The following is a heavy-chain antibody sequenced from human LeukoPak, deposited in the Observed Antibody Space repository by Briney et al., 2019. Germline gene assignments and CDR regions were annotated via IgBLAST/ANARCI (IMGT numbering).Heavy chain of an antibody. Sequence: ASVKVSCKASGYTFIHYYMHWVRQARGQGFEWMGRIDGETGNTRYAQNFQGRVSMTRDTSTSTVYVELSSLRFEDTAVYYCARDPGGNYFGPGTHFAYWGQGALVTVSS. J-gene: IGHJ4*02. CDR2: IDGETGNT. D-gene: IGHD3-10*01. CDR1: GYTFIHYY. V-gene: IGHV1-46*01. CDR3: ARDPGGNYFGPGTHFAY.